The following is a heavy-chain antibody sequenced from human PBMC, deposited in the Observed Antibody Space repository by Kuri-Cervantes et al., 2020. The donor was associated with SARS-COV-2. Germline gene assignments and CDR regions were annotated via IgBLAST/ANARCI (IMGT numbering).Heavy chain of an antibody. CDR2: INHSGST. J-gene: IGHJ3*02. D-gene: IGHD3-16*02. Sequence: SETLSLTCAVYGGSFSGYYWSWIRQPPGKGLEWIGEINHSGSTNYNPSLKSRVTMSVDTSKNQFSLKLSSVTAADTAVYYCARDPLGITFGGVIVDAFDIWGQGTMVTVSS. CDR1: GGSFSGYY. CDR3: ARDPLGITFGGVIVDAFDI. V-gene: IGHV4-34*01.